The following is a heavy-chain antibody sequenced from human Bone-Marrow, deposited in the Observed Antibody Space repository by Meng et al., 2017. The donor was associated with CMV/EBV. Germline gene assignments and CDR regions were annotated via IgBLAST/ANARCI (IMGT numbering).Heavy chain of an antibody. CDR2: ISASGSST. Sequence: GESLKISCAASGFTFSSFAMTWVRQAPGKGLEWVSAISASGSSTYYADSVKGRFTIYRDSSENTLYLQMNSLRAEDTAVYYCAKVGDNYYDTGGFYDAADYWGHGTLVTVSS. J-gene: IGHJ4*01. CDR1: GFTFSSFA. D-gene: IGHD3-22*01. CDR3: AKVGDNYYDTGGFYDAADY. V-gene: IGHV3-23*01.